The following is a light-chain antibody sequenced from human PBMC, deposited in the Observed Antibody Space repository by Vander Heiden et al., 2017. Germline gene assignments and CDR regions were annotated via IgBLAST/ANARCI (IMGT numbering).Light chain of an antibody. CDR2: AAS. CDR1: QSISSH. V-gene: IGKV1-39*01. J-gene: IGKJ2*01. CDR3: QQSYSTPYT. Sequence: DIQMTQSPSSLSASVGDRVTITCRASQSISSHLNWYQQKPGKAPKLLIYAASSLQSGVPSRFSGSGSGTDFTLTISSLQHEDFATYYCQQSYSTPYTFGQGTKLEIK.